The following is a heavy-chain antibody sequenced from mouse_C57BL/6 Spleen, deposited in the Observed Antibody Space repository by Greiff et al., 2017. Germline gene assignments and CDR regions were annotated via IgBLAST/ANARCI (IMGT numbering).Heavy chain of an antibody. CDR3: AREDDGYLDY. J-gene: IGHJ2*01. CDR2: IYPGDGDT. Sequence: VQLQESGPELVKPGASVKISCKASGYAFSSSWMNWVKQRPGKGLEWIGRIYPGDGDTNYNGKFKGKATLTADKSSSTAYMQLSSLTSEDSAVYVCAREDDGYLDYWGQGTTLTVSS. CDR1: GYAFSSSW. D-gene: IGHD2-3*01. V-gene: IGHV1-82*01.